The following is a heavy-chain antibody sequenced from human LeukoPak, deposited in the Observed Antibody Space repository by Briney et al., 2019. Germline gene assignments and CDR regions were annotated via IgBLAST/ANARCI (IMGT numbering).Heavy chain of an antibody. J-gene: IGHJ5*02. CDR1: GGSISSGGFY. Sequence: SKTLSLICTVSGGSISSGGFYWSWIRQSPGKGLEWIGYSHHSGDTYQNPSLKSRVTVSSDRSKNEFYLKVSSVTAADTAVYYCARDAGMAGRPPGNWFDPWGQGTLVTVSS. V-gene: IGHV4-30-2*06. CDR3: ARDAGMAGRPPGNWFDP. D-gene: IGHD6-6*01. CDR2: SHHSGDT.